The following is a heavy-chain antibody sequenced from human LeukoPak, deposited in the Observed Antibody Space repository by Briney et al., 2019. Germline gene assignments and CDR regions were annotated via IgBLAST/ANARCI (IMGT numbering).Heavy chain of an antibody. CDR3: ARSAEHCNNGVCFTDYYMDV. CDR1: GYTFSGSY. D-gene: IGHD2-8*01. V-gene: IGHV1-2*06. CDR2: INPNSGDT. J-gene: IGHJ6*03. Sequence: RASVKVSCKASGYTFSGSYIHWVRQAPGQGLEWLGRINPNSGDTNYAQNFHGRVTMTRDTSITTTYMELNSLTSDDTAVYFCARSAEHCNNGVCFTDYYMDVWGKGTTVTVSS.